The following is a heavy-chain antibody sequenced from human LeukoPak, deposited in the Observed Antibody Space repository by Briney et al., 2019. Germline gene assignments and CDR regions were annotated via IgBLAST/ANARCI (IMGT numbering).Heavy chain of an antibody. V-gene: IGHV4-34*01. CDR3: ARGNTIFGVVIIVPRYFDY. CDR1: GGSFSGYY. CDR2: INHSGST. Sequence: SETLSLTCAVYGGSFSGYYWSWVRQPPGKGLEWIGEINHSGSTNYNPSLKSRVTISVDTYKNQFSLKLSCVTAADTAVYYCARGNTIFGVVIIVPRYFDYWGQGTLVTVSS. D-gene: IGHD3-3*01. J-gene: IGHJ4*02.